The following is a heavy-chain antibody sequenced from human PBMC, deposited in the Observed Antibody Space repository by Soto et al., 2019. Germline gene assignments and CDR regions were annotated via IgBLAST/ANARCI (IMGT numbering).Heavy chain of an antibody. CDR1: GFSFSNYA. V-gene: IGHV3-30-3*01. CDR2: ISYDGSNK. Sequence: PGGSLRLSCAVSGFSFSNYAMHWVRQAPGKGLEWVAVISYDGSNKYYPDSVKGRFTIARDNGQNSLSLQINSLRVEDTAVYYCVRELGLAYWGQGALVTVSS. CDR3: VRELGLAY. D-gene: IGHD7-27*01. J-gene: IGHJ4*02.